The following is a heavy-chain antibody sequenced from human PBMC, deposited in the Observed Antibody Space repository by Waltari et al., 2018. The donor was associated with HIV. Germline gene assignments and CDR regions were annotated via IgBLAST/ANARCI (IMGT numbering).Heavy chain of an antibody. CDR3: ARERYCSGGSCPFDY. D-gene: IGHD2-15*01. J-gene: IGHJ4*02. V-gene: IGHV4-39*07. CDR1: GGSISSSSYY. CDR2: IYYSGST. Sequence: QLQLQESGPGLVKPSEPLSLTCTVSGGSISSSSYYWGWIRQPPGKGREWIGSIYYSGSTYYNPSLKSRVTISVDTSKNQFSLKLSSVTAADTAVYYCARERYCSGGSCPFDYWGQGTLVTVSS.